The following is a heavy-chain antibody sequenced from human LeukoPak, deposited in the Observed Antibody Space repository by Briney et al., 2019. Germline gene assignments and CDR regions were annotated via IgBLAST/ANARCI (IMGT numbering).Heavy chain of an antibody. Sequence: PGGSLRLSCAASGFTFSSYSMNWVRQAPGKGLEWVSSITNSYIYYAESVKGRFTISRDNAKNSLYLQMSRLRAEDTAVYYCARDAGRMDVWGQGTTVTVSS. CDR1: GFTFSSYS. J-gene: IGHJ6*02. V-gene: IGHV3-21*01. D-gene: IGHD1-14*01. CDR3: ARDAGRMDV. CDR2: ITNSYI.